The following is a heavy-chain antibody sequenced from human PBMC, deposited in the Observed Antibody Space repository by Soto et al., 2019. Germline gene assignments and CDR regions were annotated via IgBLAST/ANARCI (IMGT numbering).Heavy chain of an antibody. CDR3: AKVVDYNNYRFYGMDV. Sequence: EVQLLESGGGLVQPGGSLRLSCVASGFTFSRYAITWVRQAPGKGLEWVSAITESGDRTYYADSVKGRFIISRDNSKNTLFLQMHSLRAEDTAVYYCAKVVDYNNYRFYGMDVWGQGTTVTVAS. V-gene: IGHV3-23*01. D-gene: IGHD4-4*01. CDR2: ITESGDRT. J-gene: IGHJ6*02. CDR1: GFTFSRYA.